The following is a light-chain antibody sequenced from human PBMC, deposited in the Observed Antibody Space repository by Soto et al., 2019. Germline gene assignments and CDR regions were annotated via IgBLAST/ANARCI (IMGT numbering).Light chain of an antibody. Sequence: EIVLTQSPGTLSLSPGERATFSCRTSQTINTEFLAWYQQRLGLAPRLLIHGTSNRATGIPDRFSGSGSGTDFTLTISALEPEDFAVYYCQRYGSSPLYAFGQGTKLEI. CDR1: QTINTEF. CDR2: GTS. CDR3: QRYGSSPLYA. V-gene: IGKV3-20*01. J-gene: IGKJ2*01.